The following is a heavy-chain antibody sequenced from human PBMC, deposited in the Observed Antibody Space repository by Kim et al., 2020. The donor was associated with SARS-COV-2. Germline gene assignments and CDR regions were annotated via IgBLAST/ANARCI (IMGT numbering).Heavy chain of an antibody. Sequence: GGSLRLSCAASGFTFSSYGMHWVRQAPGKGLEWVAVISYDGSNKYYADSVKGRFTISRDNSKNTLYLQMNSLRAEDTAVYYCARDGRPVGCSGGSCYFTWYYYYGMDVWGQGTTVTVSS. CDR3: ARDGRPVGCSGGSCYFTWYYYYGMDV. CDR1: GFTFSSYG. D-gene: IGHD2-15*01. CDR2: ISYDGSNK. J-gene: IGHJ6*02. V-gene: IGHV3-33*05.